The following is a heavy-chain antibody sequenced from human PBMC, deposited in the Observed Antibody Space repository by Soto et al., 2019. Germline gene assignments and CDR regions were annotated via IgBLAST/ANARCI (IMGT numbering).Heavy chain of an antibody. Sequence: SETLSLTCTVSGGSISSYYWSWARQPPGKGLEWIGYIYYSGSTNYNPSLKSRVTISVDTSKNQFSLKLSSVTAADTAVYYCARVIDYDFWSGYYYGMDVWGQGTTVTVSS. D-gene: IGHD3-3*01. CDR1: GGSISSYY. J-gene: IGHJ6*02. CDR2: IYYSGST. V-gene: IGHV4-59*01. CDR3: ARVIDYDFWSGYYYGMDV.